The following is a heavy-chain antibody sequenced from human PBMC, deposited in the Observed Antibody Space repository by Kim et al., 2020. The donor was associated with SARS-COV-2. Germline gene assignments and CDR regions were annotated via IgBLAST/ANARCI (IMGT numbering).Heavy chain of an antibody. CDR3: AKDLGGGFDY. V-gene: IGHV3-43D*03. J-gene: IGHJ4*02. Sequence: YHADSVKGRFTISRDNSKNSLYLQMNSLRAEVTALYYCAKDLGGGFDYWGQGTLVTVSS. D-gene: IGHD2-15*01.